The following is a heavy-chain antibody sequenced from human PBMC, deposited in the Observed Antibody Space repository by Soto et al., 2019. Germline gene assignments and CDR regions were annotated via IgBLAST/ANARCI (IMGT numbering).Heavy chain of an antibody. CDR1: GFTVSSNY. J-gene: IGHJ6*04. V-gene: IGHV3-53*01. CDR3: ARDRRGASAAAGTRNDYYGMDV. Sequence: GGSLRLSCAASGFTVSSNYMSWVRQAPGKGLEWVSVIYSGGSTYYADSVKGRFTISRDNSKNTLYLQMNSLRAEDTAVYYCARDRRGASAAAGTRNDYYGMDVWGKGTTVTVSS. D-gene: IGHD6-13*01. CDR2: IYSGGST.